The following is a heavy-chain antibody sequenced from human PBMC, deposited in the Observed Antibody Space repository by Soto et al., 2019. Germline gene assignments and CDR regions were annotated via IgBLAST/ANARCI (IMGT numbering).Heavy chain of an antibody. D-gene: IGHD2-2*01. J-gene: IGHJ4*02. V-gene: IGHV3-53*01. Sequence: EVQLVESGGGLIQPGGSLSLSCAASGFTVSSNYMSWVRQAPGKGMAWVSVIYSGGSTYYADSVKGRFTISRDNSKNSLDLQMNSLRAEDTSVYYCARLWSKAAAKDYWGQGTLVTVSS. CDR1: GFTVSSNY. CDR3: ARLWSKAAAKDY. CDR2: IYSGGST.